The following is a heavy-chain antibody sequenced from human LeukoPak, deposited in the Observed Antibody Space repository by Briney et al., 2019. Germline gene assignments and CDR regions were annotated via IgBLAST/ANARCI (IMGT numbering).Heavy chain of an antibody. D-gene: IGHD1-1*01. J-gene: IGHJ4*02. V-gene: IGHV3-48*03. CDR1: GFAFNSYA. CDR2: IISSGSTL. Sequence: GGSLRLSCAASGFAFNSYAMTWVRQAPGEGLEWVSYIISSGSTLYYADSVKGRFTISRDNAKNTLYLQMNSLRAEDTAVYYCARSVEGHFDFWGQGTLVTVSS. CDR3: ARSVEGHFDF.